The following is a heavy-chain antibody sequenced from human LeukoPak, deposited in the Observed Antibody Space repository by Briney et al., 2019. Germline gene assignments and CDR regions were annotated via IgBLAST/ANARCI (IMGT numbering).Heavy chain of an antibody. J-gene: IGHJ5*02. D-gene: IGHD2-2*01. Sequence: SETLSLTCAVYGGSFSGYYWSWIRQPPGKGLEWIGEINHSGSTNYNPSLKSRVTISVDTSKNQFSLKLSSVTAADTAVYYCARGNFGDIVVVPAAPKAGKWFDPWGQGTLVTVSS. V-gene: IGHV4-34*01. CDR1: GGSFSGYY. CDR3: ARGNFGDIVVVPAAPKAGKWFDP. CDR2: INHSGST.